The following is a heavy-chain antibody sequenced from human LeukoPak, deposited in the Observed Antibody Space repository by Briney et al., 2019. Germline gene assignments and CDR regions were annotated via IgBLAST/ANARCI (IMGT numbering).Heavy chain of an antibody. V-gene: IGHV3-48*01. CDR1: GFTFSSYS. D-gene: IGHD3-22*01. CDR3: ARPVFTMIVVVNDAFDI. CDR2: ISSSSSTI. J-gene: IGHJ3*02. Sequence: GGSLRLSCAASGFTFSSYSMNWVRQAPGKGLEWVSYISSSSSTIYYADSVKGRFTISRDNAKNSLYLQMNSLRAEDTAVYYCARPVFTMIVVVNDAFDIWGQGTMVTVSS.